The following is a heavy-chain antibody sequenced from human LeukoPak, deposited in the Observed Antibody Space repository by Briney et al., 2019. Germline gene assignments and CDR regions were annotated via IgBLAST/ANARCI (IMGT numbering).Heavy chain of an antibody. CDR2: IKQDGSEK. J-gene: IGHJ4*02. V-gene: IGHV3-7*01. CDR1: GFTFDDYG. Sequence: GGSLRLSCAASGFTFDDYGMSWVRQAPGKGLEWVANIKQDGSEKYYVDSVKGRFTISRDNAKNSLYLQMNSLRAEDTAVYYCARAWVLWFGELPYYFDYWGQGTLVTVSS. CDR3: ARAWVLWFGELPYYFDY. D-gene: IGHD3-10*01.